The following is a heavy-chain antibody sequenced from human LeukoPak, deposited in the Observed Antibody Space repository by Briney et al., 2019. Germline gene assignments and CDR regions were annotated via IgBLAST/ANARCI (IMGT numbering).Heavy chain of an antibody. J-gene: IGHJ4*02. CDR2: IYYSGST. D-gene: IGHD1-26*01. V-gene: IGHV4-59*01. CDR1: GGSINSYY. Sequence: SETLSLTCTVSGGSINSYYWSWIRQPPGKGLEWIGYIYYSGSTNYNPSLKSRVTISADTSKNQFSLKLSSVTAADTAVYYCAREEQGPFDYWGQGTLVTVSS. CDR3: AREEQGPFDY.